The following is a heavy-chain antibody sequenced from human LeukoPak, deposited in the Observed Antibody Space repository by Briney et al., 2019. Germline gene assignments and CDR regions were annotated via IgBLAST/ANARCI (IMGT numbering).Heavy chain of an antibody. Sequence: PGGSLRLSCAASGFTFSSYAMSWVRQAPGKGLEWVSSSSGSGGSTYYADSVKGRFTISRDNSKNTLYLQMNSLRADDTAVYYCAKERPNIAARPVDCWGQGTLVTVSS. CDR3: AKERPNIAARPVDC. CDR1: GFTFSSYA. V-gene: IGHV3-23*01. CDR2: SSGSGGST. J-gene: IGHJ4*02. D-gene: IGHD6-6*01.